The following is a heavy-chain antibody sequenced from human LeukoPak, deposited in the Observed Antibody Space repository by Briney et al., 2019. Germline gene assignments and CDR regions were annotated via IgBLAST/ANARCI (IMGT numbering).Heavy chain of an antibody. CDR2: ISSSSSYI. J-gene: IGHJ3*02. Sequence: GGSLRLSCAASELTLSDNYMSWIRQAPGKGLEWVSSISSSSSYIYYADSVKGRFTISRDDAKNSLYLQMNSLRAEDTAVYYCARDHATRYQLPHDAFDIWGQGTMVTVSS. V-gene: IGHV3-11*06. D-gene: IGHD2-2*01. CDR1: ELTLSDNY. CDR3: ARDHATRYQLPHDAFDI.